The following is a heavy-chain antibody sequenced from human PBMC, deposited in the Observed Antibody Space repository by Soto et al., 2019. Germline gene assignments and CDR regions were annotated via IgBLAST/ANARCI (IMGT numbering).Heavy chain of an antibody. Sequence: QVQLQESGPGLVKPSQTLSLTCTVSGGSISSGGYYWSWIRQHPGKGLGCSGYIYYSGSTYYNPSLRSRGTISVDTSKSQFSLKLRSVTAADTAVYYCARGGRRSPVMDVWGQGTTVTVSS. V-gene: IGHV4-31*03. CDR3: ARGGRRSPVMDV. CDR2: IYYSGST. CDR1: GGSISSGGYY. J-gene: IGHJ6*02.